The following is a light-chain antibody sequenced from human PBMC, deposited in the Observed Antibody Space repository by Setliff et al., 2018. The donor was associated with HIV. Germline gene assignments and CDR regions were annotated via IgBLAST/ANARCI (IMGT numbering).Light chain of an antibody. V-gene: IGKV3D-20*01. CDR2: DAS. Sequence: EIVLTQSPGTLSLSPGERATLSCRASQSVSSSYLAWYQQKPGLAPRLLIYDASSRATGIPDRFSGSGSGTDFTLTISRLEPEDFAVYYCQQYGSSPLMYTFGQGTKVDIK. J-gene: IGKJ2*01. CDR1: QSVSSSY. CDR3: QQYGSSPLMYT.